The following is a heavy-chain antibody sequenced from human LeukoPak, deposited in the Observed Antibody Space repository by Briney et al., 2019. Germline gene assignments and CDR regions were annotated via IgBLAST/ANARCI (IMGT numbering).Heavy chain of an antibody. CDR3: ARLDGIGYCSSTSCSRVY. CDR1: GYSFTSYW. Sequence: GESLKISCKGSGYSFTSYWIGWVRQMPGKGLEWMGIIYPGDSDTRYSPSFQGQVTISADKSISTAYLQWSSLKASDTAMYYCARLDGIGYCSSTSCSRVYWGQGTLVTVSS. CDR2: IYPGDSDT. V-gene: IGHV5-51*01. J-gene: IGHJ4*02. D-gene: IGHD2-2*01.